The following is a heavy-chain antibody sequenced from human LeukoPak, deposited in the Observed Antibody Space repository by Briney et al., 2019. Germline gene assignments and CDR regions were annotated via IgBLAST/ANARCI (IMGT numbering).Heavy chain of an antibody. J-gene: IGHJ4*02. Sequence: VASVKVSCKASGGTFSSYAISWVRQAPGQGLEWMGGIIPIFATANYAQKFQGRVTITADESTSTAFMELSSLRSEDTAVYYCARGNPRSLLPYYFDYWGQGTLVTVSS. CDR2: IIPIFATA. V-gene: IGHV1-69*13. D-gene: IGHD3-3*01. CDR1: GGTFSSYA. CDR3: ARGNPRSLLPYYFDY.